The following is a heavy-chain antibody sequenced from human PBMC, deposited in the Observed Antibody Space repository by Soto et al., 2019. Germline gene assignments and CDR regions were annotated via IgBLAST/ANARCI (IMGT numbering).Heavy chain of an antibody. V-gene: IGHV1-69*04. CDR3: ARDHQDIVVVPAAMSYYYYYMDV. D-gene: IGHD2-2*01. CDR1: GGTFSSYT. J-gene: IGHJ6*03. CDR2: IIPILGIA. Sequence: GASVKVSCKASGGTFSSYTISWVRQAPGQGLEWMGRIIPILGIANYAQKLQGRVTITAEKSTSTAYMELSSLRSEDTAVYYCARDHQDIVVVPAAMSYYYYYMDVWGKGTTVTVSS.